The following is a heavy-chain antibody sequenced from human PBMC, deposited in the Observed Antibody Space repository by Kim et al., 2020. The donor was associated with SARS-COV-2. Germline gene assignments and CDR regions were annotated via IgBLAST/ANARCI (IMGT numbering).Heavy chain of an antibody. D-gene: IGHD2-15*01. V-gene: IGHV3-30*18. CDR1: GFTFSSYG. CDR3: AKEYCSGGSCYSLSSFLAYYYYYGMDV. Sequence: GGSLRLSCAASGFTFSSYGMHWVRQAPGKGLEWVAVISYDGSNKYYADSVKGRFTISRDNSKNTLYLQMNSLRAEDTAVYYCAKEYCSGGSCYSLSSFLAYYYYYGMDVWGQGTTVTVSS. J-gene: IGHJ6*02. CDR2: ISYDGSNK.